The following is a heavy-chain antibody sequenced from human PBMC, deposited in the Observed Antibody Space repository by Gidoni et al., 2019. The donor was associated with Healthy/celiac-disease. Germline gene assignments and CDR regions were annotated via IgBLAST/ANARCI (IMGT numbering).Heavy chain of an antibody. D-gene: IGHD1-1*01. J-gene: IGHJ6*02. Sequence: QVQLVESGGSVGQPWRSLRLSCAASGFNFSRYGMPCVRQAQGKGLELVAVRWYDGSNKDYADSVKGRFIISRDNSKNTRYMQMNSLRAEYTAVYYCAREGLERREPPIVAQHLGHSYVMDVWGQGTTVTVSS. CDR3: AREGLERREPPIVAQHLGHSYVMDV. CDR1: GFNFSRYG. V-gene: IGHV3-33*01. CDR2: RWYDGSNK.